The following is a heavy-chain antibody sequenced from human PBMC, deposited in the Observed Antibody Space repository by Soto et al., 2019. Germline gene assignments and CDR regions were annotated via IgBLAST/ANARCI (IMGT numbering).Heavy chain of an antibody. CDR1: CGSMFSYY. CDR2: IYGSGGT. J-gene: IGHJ4*02. Sequence: SETLSLTCTVSCGSMFSYYWSCIRQPAGKGLEWIARIYGSGGTNYDPSLKSRVTMSLDTSKNKFPLRLTSVTAADTAVYYCAREGASRYASPNFDAWGPGTLLTLSS. CDR3: AREGASRYASPNFDA. D-gene: IGHD3-16*01. V-gene: IGHV4-4*07.